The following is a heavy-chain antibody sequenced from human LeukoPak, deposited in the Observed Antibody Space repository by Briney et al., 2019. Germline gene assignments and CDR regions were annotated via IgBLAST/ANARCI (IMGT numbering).Heavy chain of an antibody. V-gene: IGHV3-74*01. J-gene: IGHJ5*02. D-gene: IGHD3-16*01. CDR3: AGVGTDLWNRFDP. CDR2: IYSDGSIT. Sequence: GGSLRLSCAASGFTFSSYWMHWVRQVPGKGLVWVPRIYSDGSITSYADFVKGRFTISRDNAKNTLYLQMNSLRADDTAVYYCAGVGTDLWNRFDPWGQGTLVTVSS. CDR1: GFTFSSYW.